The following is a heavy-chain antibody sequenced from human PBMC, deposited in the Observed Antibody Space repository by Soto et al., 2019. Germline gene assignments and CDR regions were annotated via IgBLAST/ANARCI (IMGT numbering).Heavy chain of an antibody. D-gene: IGHD6-19*01. CDR2: TSAYNGNT. CDR3: ARRQRLVGGYYYGLDV. Sequence: QVQLVQSGAEVKKPGASVKVSCKASGYTFTSYGISWVRQAPGQGLEWMGWTSAYNGNTNYAQKLQGRVTMTTDTXTXXAYMELTSLRADDTAVYYCARRQRLVGGYYYGLDVWGQGTTVTVSS. J-gene: IGHJ6*02. CDR1: GYTFTSYG. V-gene: IGHV1-18*01.